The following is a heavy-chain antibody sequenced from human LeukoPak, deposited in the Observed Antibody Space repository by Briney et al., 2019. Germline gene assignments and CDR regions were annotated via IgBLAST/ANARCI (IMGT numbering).Heavy chain of an antibody. Sequence: PEGSLRLSCAASGLTFNKTSMSWVRQSPGKGLEWVSAIAKGRFTISRDNSKNTVYLQMNNLSAEDTAVYYCTTLIIILYGAFDLWGQGTMVSVSS. CDR3: TTLIIILYGAFDL. CDR1: GLTFNKTS. V-gene: IGHV3-23*01. D-gene: IGHD2/OR15-2a*01. J-gene: IGHJ3*01. CDR2: I.